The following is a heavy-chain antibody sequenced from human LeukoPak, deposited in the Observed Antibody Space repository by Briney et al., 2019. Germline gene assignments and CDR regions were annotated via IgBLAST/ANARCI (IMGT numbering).Heavy chain of an antibody. CDR1: GFTFTSYA. CDR3: AKQFYGDYGAFNY. V-gene: IGHV3-23*01. CDR2: ISDSGGRA. D-gene: IGHD4-17*01. J-gene: IGHJ4*03. Sequence: GGSLRLSCAASGFTFTSYAMIWLRRAPGKGLVGVSVISDSGGRAYYTDCVKGRFTISRDNSKHPMYMQMNSLRAEDTAVYYCAKQFYGDYGAFNYWGHGALVTVSS.